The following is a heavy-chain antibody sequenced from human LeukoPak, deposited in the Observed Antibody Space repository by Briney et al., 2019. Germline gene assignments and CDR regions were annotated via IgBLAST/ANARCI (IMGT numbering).Heavy chain of an antibody. J-gene: IGHJ4*02. CDR3: ARAVVVIGATPNY. D-gene: IGHD2-15*01. Sequence: KPGGSLRLSSAASGFSFTGYYMTWIRQAPRMGLEWVSYISSSGITIYYGHSVKGRFTISRDNTKNSLYLQMTSLRAEDTAIYYCARAVVVIGATPNYWGQGTLVTVSS. CDR1: GFSFTGYY. CDR2: ISSSGITI. V-gene: IGHV3-11*01.